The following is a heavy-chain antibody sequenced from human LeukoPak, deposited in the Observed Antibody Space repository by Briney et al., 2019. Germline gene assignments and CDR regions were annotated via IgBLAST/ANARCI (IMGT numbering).Heavy chain of an antibody. CDR2: ISYDGRNK. V-gene: IGHV3-30*03. CDR3: ARHIQAVADAFDY. J-gene: IGHJ4*02. D-gene: IGHD6-19*01. Sequence: GGSLRLSCAASGFTFSNYGMHRVRQAPGKGLEWVAVISYDGRNKYYVDSVKGRFTISRDNSKNTLYLQMNSLRAEDTAVYYCARHIQAVADAFDYWGQGTLVTVSS. CDR1: GFTFSNYG.